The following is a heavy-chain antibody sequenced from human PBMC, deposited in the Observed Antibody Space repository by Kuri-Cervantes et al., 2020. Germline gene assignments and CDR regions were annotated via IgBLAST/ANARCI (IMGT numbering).Heavy chain of an antibody. J-gene: IGHJ5*02. CDR2: ISYDGDNK. V-gene: IGHV3-30-3*01. CDR3: ARAGYYGSGDNWFDP. Sequence: GGSLRLSCAASGFIFRTYTMHWVRQAPGKGLEWVALISYDGDNKYSADSVKGRFTISRDNSKNTLYLQMNSLRVEDTAVYYCARAGYYGSGDNWFDPWGQGTLVTVSS. CDR1: GFIFRTYT. D-gene: IGHD3-10*01.